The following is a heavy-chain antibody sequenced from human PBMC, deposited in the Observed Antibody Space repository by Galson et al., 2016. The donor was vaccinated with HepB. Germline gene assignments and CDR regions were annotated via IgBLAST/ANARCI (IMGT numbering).Heavy chain of an antibody. CDR2: ITPIFGTA. CDR3: ARRTQLLPAPFHLYYYGMDV. D-gene: IGHD1-26*01. CDR1: GGTFSSYA. V-gene: IGHV1-69*13. J-gene: IGHJ6*02. Sequence: SVKVSCKASGGTFSSYAISWVRQAPGQGLEWMGGITPIFGTANYAQKFQGRVTIIADESTSTAYMELSRLRSEDTAVYYCARRTQLLPAPFHLYYYGMDVWGQGTTVTASS.